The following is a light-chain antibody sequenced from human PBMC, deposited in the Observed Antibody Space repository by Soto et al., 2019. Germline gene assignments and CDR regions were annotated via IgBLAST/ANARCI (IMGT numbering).Light chain of an antibody. CDR3: QSYDSNRSVRV. J-gene: IGLJ3*02. V-gene: IGLV1-40*01. CDR2: GNS. Sequence: QSVLTQPPAVSGAPGQRVTISCTGSDSNIGARYHVHWYQQLPGKAPRLIIYGNSNRPSGVPDRFSGSKSGSSASLAISGLKADDEATYYRQSYDSNRSVRVFGEGTQLTVL. CDR1: DSNIGARYH.